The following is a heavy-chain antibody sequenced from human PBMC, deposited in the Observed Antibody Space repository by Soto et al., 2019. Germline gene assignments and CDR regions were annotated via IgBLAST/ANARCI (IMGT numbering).Heavy chain of an antibody. CDR3: ARCIGGSSWYPPDY. Sequence: QVQLVESGGGVVQPGGSLRLSCAASGFTFNSYGMHWVRQSPGEGLEWVAILANDGTNQYCADSVKGRFTISRDNSKNTLYLQLDSLRPEDTAVYYCARCIGGSSWYPPDYWGQGTLVTVSS. V-gene: IGHV3-30*03. CDR1: GFTFNSYG. D-gene: IGHD6-13*01. CDR2: LANDGTNQ. J-gene: IGHJ4*02.